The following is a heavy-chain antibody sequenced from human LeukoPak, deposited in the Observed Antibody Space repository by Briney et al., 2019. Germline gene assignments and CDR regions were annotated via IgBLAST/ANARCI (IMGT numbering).Heavy chain of an antibody. CDR3: ARDREESWFDP. V-gene: IGHV1-69*15. D-gene: IGHD1-26*01. Sequence: GASVTVSCKAPGGTFTDYSISWVRQAPGQGLEWMGRIIPIFGTANYAQKFQGRVTITADESTSTAYMELSSLRSEDTAVYYCARDREESWFDPWGQGTLVTVSS. J-gene: IGHJ5*02. CDR2: IIPIFGTA. CDR1: GGTFTDYS.